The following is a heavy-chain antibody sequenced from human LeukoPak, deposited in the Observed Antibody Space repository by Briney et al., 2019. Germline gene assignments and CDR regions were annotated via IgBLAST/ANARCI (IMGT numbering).Heavy chain of an antibody. Sequence: GSLRLSCAASGFTVSSNYMSWVRQPPGKGLEWIGEINHSGSTNYNPSLKSRVTISVDTSKNQFSLKLSSVTAADTAVYYCARLHICSSTSCYNDYWGQGTLVTVSS. CDR1: GFTVSSNY. CDR2: INHSGST. D-gene: IGHD2-2*02. J-gene: IGHJ4*02. V-gene: IGHV4-34*01. CDR3: ARLHICSSTSCYNDY.